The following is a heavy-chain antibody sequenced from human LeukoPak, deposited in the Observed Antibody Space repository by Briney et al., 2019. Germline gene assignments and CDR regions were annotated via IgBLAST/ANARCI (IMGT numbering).Heavy chain of an antibody. Sequence: PGGSLRLSCAASGFTFSSDWMSWVRQAPGKGLEWVANIKQDGSEKYYVDSVKGRSTISRDDAKNSLYLQMNSLRAEDTAVYYCARDSSEYSSSIFYYYYYGMDVWGQGTTVTVSS. V-gene: IGHV3-7*01. CDR1: GFTFSSDW. D-gene: IGHD6-6*01. CDR2: IKQDGSEK. CDR3: ARDSSEYSSSIFYYYYYGMDV. J-gene: IGHJ6*02.